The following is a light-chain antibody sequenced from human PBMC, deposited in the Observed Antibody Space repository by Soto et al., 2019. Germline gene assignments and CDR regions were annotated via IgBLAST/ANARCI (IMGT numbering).Light chain of an antibody. CDR3: QQHGTSPYT. V-gene: IGKV3-20*01. Sequence: EIVLTQSPATLSLSPGERATLSCRASQSVSSYLAWYQQKPGQAPRLLMFGASRRATGIPDRFNGSGSGTDFILTISRLEPEDVAVYYCQQHGTSPYTFGQGTVLEIK. CDR2: GAS. J-gene: IGKJ2*01. CDR1: QSVSSY.